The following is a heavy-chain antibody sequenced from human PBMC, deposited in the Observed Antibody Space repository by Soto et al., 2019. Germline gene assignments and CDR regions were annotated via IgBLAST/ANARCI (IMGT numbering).Heavy chain of an antibody. CDR2: ISSSSSYI. CDR1: GFTFSIYS. J-gene: IGHJ6*02. V-gene: IGHV3-21*01. Sequence: GGSLSLSCAASGFTFSIYSMNWVRHAPGKRLEWVSSISSSSSYIYYADSVKGRFTISRDNAKNSLYLQMNSLRDEEMAVYYCARDVGYGDPYYYYYGMDVWGQGTTVTVSS. CDR3: ARDVGYGDPYYYYYGMDV. D-gene: IGHD4-17*01.